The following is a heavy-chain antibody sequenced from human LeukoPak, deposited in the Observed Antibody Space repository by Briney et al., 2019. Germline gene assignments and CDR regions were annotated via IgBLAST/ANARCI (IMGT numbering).Heavy chain of an antibody. CDR3: ARGRYYDFWSGTGDY. J-gene: IGHJ4*02. V-gene: IGHV1-18*01. D-gene: IGHD3-3*01. CDR1: GYTFTNYG. CDR2: ISTYNDNI. Sequence: ASVKVSCKASGYTFTNYGISWVRQAPGQGLEWMGWISTYNDNINFAQKFQGRVTMTRNTSISTAYMELSSLRSEDTAVYYCARGRYYDFWSGTGDYWGQGTLVTVSS.